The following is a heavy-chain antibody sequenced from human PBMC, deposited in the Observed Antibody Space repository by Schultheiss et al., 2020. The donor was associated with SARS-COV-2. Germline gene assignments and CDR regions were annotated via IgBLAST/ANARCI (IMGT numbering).Heavy chain of an antibody. J-gene: IGHJ6*02. CDR3: AGDSSLYGMDV. CDR2: IYYSGST. V-gene: IGHV4-59*12. CDR1: GGSISGFY. Sequence: SETLSLTCTVSGGSISGFYWSWIRQPPGKGLEWIGSIYYSGSTNYNPSLKSRVTISVDTSKNQFYLKLSSVTAADTAVYYCAGDSSLYGMDVWGQGTTVTVSS.